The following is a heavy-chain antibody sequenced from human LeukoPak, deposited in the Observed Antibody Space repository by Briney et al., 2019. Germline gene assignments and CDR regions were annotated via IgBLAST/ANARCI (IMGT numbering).Heavy chain of an antibody. D-gene: IGHD1-7*01. V-gene: IGHV1-2*02. CDR2: INPNSGGT. Sequence: GASVKVSCKASGYTFTGYYMHWVRQAPGQGLEWMGWINPNSGGTNYAQKFQGRVTMTRDTSISTAYMELSRLRSDDTAVYYCARASLTGTTSTPGYWGQGTLVTVSS. CDR1: GYTFTGYY. CDR3: ARASLTGTTSTPGY. J-gene: IGHJ4*02.